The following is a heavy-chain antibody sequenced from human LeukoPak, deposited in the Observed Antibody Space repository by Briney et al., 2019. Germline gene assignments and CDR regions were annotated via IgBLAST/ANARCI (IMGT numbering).Heavy chain of an antibody. V-gene: IGHV1-69*05. J-gene: IGHJ6*03. CDR3: ARDPGQGIQPRLGGSDYYYYMDV. CDR1: GGTFSSYA. CDR2: IIPIFGTA. Sequence: SVKVSCKAPGGTFSSYAISWVRQAPGQGLEWMGGIIPIFGTANYAQKFQGRVTITTDESTSTAYMELSSLRSEDTAVYYCARDPGQGIQPRLGGSDYYYYMDVWGKGTTVTVSS. D-gene: IGHD5-18*01.